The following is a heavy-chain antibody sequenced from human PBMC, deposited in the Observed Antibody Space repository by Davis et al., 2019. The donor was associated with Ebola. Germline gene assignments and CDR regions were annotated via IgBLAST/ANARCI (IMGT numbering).Heavy chain of an antibody. CDR2: ISTSGSTR. D-gene: IGHD3-10*01. V-gene: IGHV3-48*03. CDR3: TRDLYRSGDVAFDI. Sequence: GESLKISCAASGFTFSNYEMNWVRQAPGKGLEWVSYISTSGSTRYYAESVKGRFTISRDNAKNSLYLHMNSLRAEDTVVYYCTRDLYRSGDVAFDIWGQGTMVTVSS. CDR1: GFTFSNYE. J-gene: IGHJ3*02.